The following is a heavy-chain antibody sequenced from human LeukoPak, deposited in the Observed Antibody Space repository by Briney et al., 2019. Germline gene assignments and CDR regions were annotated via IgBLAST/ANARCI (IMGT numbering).Heavy chain of an antibody. V-gene: IGHV4-34*01. CDR1: GGSFSGYY. CDR3: ARVSQGVVVAATDFQH. J-gene: IGHJ1*01. CDR2: INHSGST. D-gene: IGHD2-15*01. Sequence: PSETLSLTCAVYGGSFSGYYWSWIRQPPGKGLEWIGEINHSGSTNSNPSLKSRVTISVDTSKNQFSLKLSSVTAADTAVYYCARVSQGVVVAATDFQHWGQGTLVTVSS.